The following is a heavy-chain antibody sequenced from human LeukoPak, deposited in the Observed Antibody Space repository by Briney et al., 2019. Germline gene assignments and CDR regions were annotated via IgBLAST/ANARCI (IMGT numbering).Heavy chain of an antibody. CDR2: ISSSSSYI. CDR1: GFTFSSYS. CDR3: AKDRPNYYGTNGHYYRRDGDC. J-gene: IGHJ4*02. D-gene: IGHD3-22*01. V-gene: IGHV3-21*04. Sequence: GGSLRLSCAASGFTFSSYSMNWVRQAPGKGLEWVSSISSSSSYIYYADSVKGRLTISRDNSRNTLYLQMNSLRAEDTAVYYCAKDRPNYYGTNGHYYRRDGDCWGQGTLVTVSS.